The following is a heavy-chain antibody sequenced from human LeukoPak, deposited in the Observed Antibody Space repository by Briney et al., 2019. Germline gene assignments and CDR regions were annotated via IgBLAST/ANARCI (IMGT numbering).Heavy chain of an antibody. CDR3: AKDRIVVVVAASAFDI. CDR2: ISGSGGST. CDR1: GFTFSSYA. Sequence: PGGSLRLSCAASGFTFSSYAMSWVRQAPGKGLEWVSPISGSGGSTYYADSVKGRFTISSDNSKNTLYLQMNSLRAEDTAVYYCAKDRIVVVVAASAFDIWGQGTMVTVSS. V-gene: IGHV3-23*01. D-gene: IGHD2-15*01. J-gene: IGHJ3*02.